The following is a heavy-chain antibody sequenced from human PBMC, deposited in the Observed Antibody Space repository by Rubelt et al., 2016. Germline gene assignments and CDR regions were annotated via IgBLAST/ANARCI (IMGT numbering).Heavy chain of an antibody. CDR3: AKDLRSSSWYYFDC. V-gene: IGHV3-48*01. Sequence: GGSLKLSCDSSKFTVSLEYMNWVRQAPGKGLEWVSYISDSGTTIYYADSVKGRFTISRDNSRNTLYLQMNSLGADDTAVYYCAKDLRSSSWYYFDCWGQGTLVTVSS. CDR1: KFTVSLEY. D-gene: IGHD6-13*01. J-gene: IGHJ4*02. CDR2: ISDSGTTI.